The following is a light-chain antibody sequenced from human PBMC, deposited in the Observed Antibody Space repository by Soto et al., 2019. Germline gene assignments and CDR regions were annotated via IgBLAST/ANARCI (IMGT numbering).Light chain of an antibody. J-gene: IGKJ4*01. CDR2: DSS. CDR1: QSVSSY. V-gene: IGKV3-11*01. CDR3: QERGVLPLT. Sequence: EIVLTQFPATLSLSPGDGDTLSCRASQSVSSYLAWYQQKRGQAPRLLIYDSSNRATGIPARFSGSGSGTDFSLIISFLEPEDFTVYCCQERGVLPLTFGGGTKVDIK.